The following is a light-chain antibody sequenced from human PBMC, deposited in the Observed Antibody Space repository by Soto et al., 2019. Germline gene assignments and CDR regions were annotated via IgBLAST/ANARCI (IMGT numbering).Light chain of an antibody. CDR3: CSYTTSNTRQIV. J-gene: IGLJ1*01. Sequence: QSALTQPASVSGSPGQSITISCTGTSSDVGGYNYVSWYQHHPGKASKLMIYDVSNRPSGVSNRFSGSKSGNTASLTISGLQPEDEADYYCCSYTTSNTRQIVFGTGTQLTVL. V-gene: IGLV2-14*03. CDR2: DVS. CDR1: SSDVGGYNY.